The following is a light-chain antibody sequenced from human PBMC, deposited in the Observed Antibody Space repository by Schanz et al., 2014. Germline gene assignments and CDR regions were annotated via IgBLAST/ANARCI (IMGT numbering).Light chain of an antibody. J-gene: IGKJ1*01. Sequence: EMVMTQSPATLSVSPGERATLSCRASQSVGSNLAWYQQKPGQAPRLLIFDATTRATPIPGRFSGSGSGTEFTLTISSLQSEDFAVYYCQQYKKWPPGTFGQGTKVEIK. V-gene: IGKV3-15*01. CDR2: DAT. CDR3: QQYKKWPPGT. CDR1: QSVGSN.